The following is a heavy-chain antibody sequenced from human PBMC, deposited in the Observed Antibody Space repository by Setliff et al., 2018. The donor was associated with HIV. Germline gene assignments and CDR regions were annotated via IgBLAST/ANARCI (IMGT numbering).Heavy chain of an antibody. V-gene: IGHV4-39*01. CDR1: GGSISSSSYY. CDR3: RTGDTSVEWYFDL. Sequence: PSETLSLTCTVSGGSISSSSYYWGWVRQPPGKGLEWIGSIFYSGSTYYNPSLKSRVTISVDTSKNQFSLRLSSVTAAGTAVYYCRTGDTSVEWYFDLWGRGTLVTVSS. J-gene: IGHJ2*01. D-gene: IGHD7-27*01. CDR2: IFYSGST.